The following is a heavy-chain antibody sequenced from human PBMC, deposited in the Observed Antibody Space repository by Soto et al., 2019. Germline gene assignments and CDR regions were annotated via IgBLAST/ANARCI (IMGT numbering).Heavy chain of an antibody. CDR1: GFTFSTYT. V-gene: IGHV3-21*01. CDR3: ARGSWWGDGIHV. D-gene: IGHD2-8*02. Sequence: PGGSLRLSCAASGFTFSTYTINWVRQAPGKGLEWVASISCSSRDIFYADSVKDRFTISRDNANSSVDLQMNSLRVGDTAISYCARGSWWGDGIHVWGDGATAPASS. CDR2: ISCSSRDI. J-gene: IGHJ6*04.